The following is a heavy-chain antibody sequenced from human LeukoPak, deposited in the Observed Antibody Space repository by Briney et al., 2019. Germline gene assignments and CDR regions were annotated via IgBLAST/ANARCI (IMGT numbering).Heavy chain of an antibody. CDR1: GGSISSNY. CDR3: ARDGYYSPLDY. CDR2: IYYSGST. D-gene: IGHD5-12*01. V-gene: IGHV4-59*01. Sequence: SETLSLTCTVSGGSISSNYWSWIRQPPGKRLEWIGYIYYSGSTNYNPSLKSRLTISVDTSKNQFSLKLSSVTAADTAVYYCARDGYYSPLDYWGQGTLVTVSS. J-gene: IGHJ4*02.